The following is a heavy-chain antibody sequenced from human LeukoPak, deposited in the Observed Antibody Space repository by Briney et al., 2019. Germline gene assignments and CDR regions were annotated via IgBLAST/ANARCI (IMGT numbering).Heavy chain of an antibody. V-gene: IGHV4-59*12. CDR3: ARGPLGSTVTTRAQYFQQ. Sequence: KPSETLSLTCTVSGGSFTSYYWSWIRQPPGKGLEWIGNIYYSGSTNYNPSLKSRVTISVDTSKNQFSLKMSSLTAADTAVYYCARGPLGSTVTTRAQYFQQWGQGTLVTVSS. CDR2: IYYSGST. D-gene: IGHD4-17*01. CDR1: GGSFTSYY. J-gene: IGHJ1*01.